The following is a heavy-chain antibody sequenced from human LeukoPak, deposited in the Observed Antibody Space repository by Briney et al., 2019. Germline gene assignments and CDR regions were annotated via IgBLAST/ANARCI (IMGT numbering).Heavy chain of an antibody. CDR2: ISDSGSLT. CDR3: AKDARRTDGWYYFDY. J-gene: IGHJ4*02. V-gene: IGHV3-23*01. D-gene: IGHD6-19*01. Sequence: GGSLRLSCAASGFAFSSQAMGWVRQAPGKGLEWVSVISDSGSLTYYADSVKGRFTISRDNSKKTLFLQLNGLRAEDTAIYYCAKDARRTDGWYYFDYWGQGALVTVSS. CDR1: GFAFSSQA.